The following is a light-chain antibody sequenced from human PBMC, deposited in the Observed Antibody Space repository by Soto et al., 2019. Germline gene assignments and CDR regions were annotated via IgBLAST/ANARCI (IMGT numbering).Light chain of an antibody. CDR3: MQTLRVPYT. CDR2: LGS. J-gene: IGKJ2*01. Sequence: DVVMTQSPLSLPVTPGEPASISCRSSQSLLASNGYNYLDWYLQKPGQSPQLLISLGSNRASGVPDRFSGSGSGTDFTLKISRVEAEDLGVYCCMQTLRVPYTFGQGTRLDIK. CDR1: QSLLASNGYNY. V-gene: IGKV2-28*01.